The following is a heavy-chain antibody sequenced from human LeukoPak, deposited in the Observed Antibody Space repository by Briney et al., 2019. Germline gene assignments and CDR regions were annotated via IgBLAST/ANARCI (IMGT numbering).Heavy chain of an antibody. D-gene: IGHD3-22*01. CDR2: IYYSRST. CDR3: ARRRYDSSTYNFDS. CDR1: GGSITGNTYY. J-gene: IGHJ4*02. Sequence: SKTLSLTCDVSGGSITGNTYYWGWIRQPPGKGLEWIGTIYYSRSTYYRPSLKSRVTISMDRSKNQISLKMASVTAADTAIFYCARRRYDSSTYNFDSWGPGTLVTVSS. V-gene: IGHV4-39*01.